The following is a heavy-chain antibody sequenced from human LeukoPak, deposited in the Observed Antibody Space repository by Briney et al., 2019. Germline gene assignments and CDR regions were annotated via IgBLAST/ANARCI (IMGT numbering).Heavy chain of an antibody. Sequence: PSETLSLTCAVYGGSFSDYYWSWIRQPPGKGLEWIGEITHSGSTNYNPSLKSRVTVSVDTSKNQFSLKLSSVTAADTAVYYCARAGGQWLAPSHFDYWGQGTLVTVSS. CDR1: GGSFSDYY. V-gene: IGHV4-34*01. CDR2: ITHSGST. J-gene: IGHJ4*02. CDR3: ARAGGQWLAPSHFDY. D-gene: IGHD6-19*01.